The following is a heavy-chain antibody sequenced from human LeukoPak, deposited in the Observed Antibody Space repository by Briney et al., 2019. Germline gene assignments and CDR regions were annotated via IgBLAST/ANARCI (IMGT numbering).Heavy chain of an antibody. CDR2: ISSSSSYI. CDR1: GFTFSSYS. Sequence: PGGSLRCSGAASGFTFSSYSMNWVRQGPGKGLEWVSSISSSSSYIYYADSGKGRFTISRDNAKNSLYLQMNSLSAEDTAVYYCARVAVGATTYWGQGTLVTVSS. CDR3: ARVAVGATTY. D-gene: IGHD1-1*01. J-gene: IGHJ4*02. V-gene: IGHV3-21*01.